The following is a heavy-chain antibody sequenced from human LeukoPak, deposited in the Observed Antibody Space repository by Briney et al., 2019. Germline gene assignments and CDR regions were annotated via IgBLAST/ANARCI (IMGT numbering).Heavy chain of an antibody. CDR2: INPNGGGT. CDR1: GITFTSYY. Sequence: ASVKVSRKASGITFTSYYMHWVRQAPGQGLEWMGWINPNGGGTNYAQKFQDTVTMTTDTSISTAYMELSGLRSDDTAVYYCARGGTHFDYWGQGTLVTVSS. CDR3: ARGGTHFDY. V-gene: IGHV1-2*02. D-gene: IGHD1-1*01. J-gene: IGHJ4*02.